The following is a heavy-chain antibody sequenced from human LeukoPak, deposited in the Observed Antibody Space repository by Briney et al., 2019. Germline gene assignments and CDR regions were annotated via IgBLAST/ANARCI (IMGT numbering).Heavy chain of an antibody. Sequence: SETLSLTCTVSGGSISSSSYYWGWIRQPPGKGLEWIGSIYYSGSTYYNPSLKSRVTISVDTSKNQFSLKLSSVTAADTAVYYCARHDDLRYYFDCWGQGTLVTVSS. CDR2: IYYSGST. CDR1: GGSISSSSYY. CDR3: ARHDDLRYYFDC. V-gene: IGHV4-39*01. J-gene: IGHJ4*02.